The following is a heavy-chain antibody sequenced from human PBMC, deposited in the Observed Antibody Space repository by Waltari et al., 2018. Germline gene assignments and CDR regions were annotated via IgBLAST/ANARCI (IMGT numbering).Heavy chain of an antibody. CDR2: ISGSGGTT. Sequence: EVQVLESVGGVVQPGGSLRLSCAGSEFTFRSYAMTWVRQASGKGLEWVSVISGSGGTTYYADSVKGRFTISRDNSKNTVFLEMNSLRAEDTALYYCVKDLRWGEVSQHYWGQGTLVTVSS. CDR3: VKDLRWGEVSQHY. J-gene: IGHJ4*02. CDR1: EFTFRSYA. D-gene: IGHD3-16*02. V-gene: IGHV3-23*01.